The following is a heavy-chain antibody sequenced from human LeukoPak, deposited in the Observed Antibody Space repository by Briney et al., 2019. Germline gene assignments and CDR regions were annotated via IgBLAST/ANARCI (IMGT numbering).Heavy chain of an antibody. D-gene: IGHD6-25*01. CDR2: ISYDGSNK. CDR3: AKESRLHEYFQH. V-gene: IGHV3-30*18. CDR1: GFTFSSYG. J-gene: IGHJ1*01. Sequence: GRSLRLSCAASGFTFSSYGMHWVRQAPGKGLEWVAVISYDGSNKYYADSVEGRFTISRDNSKNTLYLQMNSLRAEDTAVYYCAKESRLHEYFQHWGQGTLVTVSS.